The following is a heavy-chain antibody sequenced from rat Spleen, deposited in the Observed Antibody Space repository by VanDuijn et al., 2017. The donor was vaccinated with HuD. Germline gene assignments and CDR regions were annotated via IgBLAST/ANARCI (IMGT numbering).Heavy chain of an antibody. CDR2: ISYDGSIT. CDR3: ARPGSDWAFVY. J-gene: IGHJ3*01. Sequence: EVQLVESGGGLVQPGRSLKLSCAASGFTFSDYFLAWVRQTPTKGLEWVATISYDGSITYYRDSVKGRFTISRDNAKSTLYLQMNSLRSEDTATYYCARPGSDWAFVYWGQGTLVTVSS. CDR1: GFTFSDYF. V-gene: IGHV5-29*01. D-gene: IGHD1-4*01.